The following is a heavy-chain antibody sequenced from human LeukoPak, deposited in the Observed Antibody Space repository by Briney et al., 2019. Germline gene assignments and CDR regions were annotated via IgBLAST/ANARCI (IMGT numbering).Heavy chain of an antibody. Sequence: SQTLSLTCAISGDSFSTASNAWYWIRQSPSRGLEWLGRTYYNSKWYTDYAVSVSGRTTINPDTSRNQLSLQLNSVTPEDTAVYYCARDSPLTTVTTFPYWYFDLWGRGTLVTVSS. CDR3: ARDSPLTTVTTFPYWYFDL. CDR1: GDSFSTASNA. CDR2: TYYNSKWYT. D-gene: IGHD4-17*01. J-gene: IGHJ2*01. V-gene: IGHV6-1*01.